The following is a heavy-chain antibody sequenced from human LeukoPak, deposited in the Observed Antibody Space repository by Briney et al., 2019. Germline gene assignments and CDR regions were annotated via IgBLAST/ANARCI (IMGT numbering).Heavy chain of an antibody. CDR2: ISGSGGST. Sequence: GGSLRLSCAASGFTFSSYAMIWVRQAPGKGLEWVSAISGSGGSTYYADSVKGRFTISRDNCKNTLYLQMNSLRAEDTAVYYCGSFRFKRYSSSSDLGAFDIWGQGTMVTVSS. CDR1: GFTFSSYA. V-gene: IGHV3-23*01. J-gene: IGHJ3*02. CDR3: GSFRFKRYSSSSDLGAFDI. D-gene: IGHD6-6*01.